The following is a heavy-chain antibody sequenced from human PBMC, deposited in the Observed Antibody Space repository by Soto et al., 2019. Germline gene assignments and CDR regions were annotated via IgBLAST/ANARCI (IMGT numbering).Heavy chain of an antibody. J-gene: IGHJ4*02. CDR3: TRGRSTGWHYLDY. CDR2: TYYRSKWYN. D-gene: IGHD6-19*01. Sequence: SQILSLTCAISGDFVASNSAAWNWIRQSPARGLEWLGRTYYRSKWYNEYAVSVKSRISINPDTSKNQFSLQLSSVTPDDTAVYYCTRGRSTGWHYLDYWGQGNLVTVSS. CDR1: GDFVASNSAA. V-gene: IGHV6-1*01.